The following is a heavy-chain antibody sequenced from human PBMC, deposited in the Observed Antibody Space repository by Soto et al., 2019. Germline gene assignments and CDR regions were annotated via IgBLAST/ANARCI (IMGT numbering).Heavy chain of an antibody. Sequence: QVHLQHPGPPLVNPSETLSLTCTVSGGSMSSYYWTWIRQPAGKGLEWIGRVYSSGGTHYNPSLKSRVTISLDTSKNQFSLRLLSVTDADTAVYYCARGQRFSDWFDPWGQGTLVTVSS. CDR2: VYSSGGT. CDR1: GGSMSSYY. J-gene: IGHJ5*02. D-gene: IGHD3-3*01. V-gene: IGHV4-4*07. CDR3: ARGQRFSDWFDP.